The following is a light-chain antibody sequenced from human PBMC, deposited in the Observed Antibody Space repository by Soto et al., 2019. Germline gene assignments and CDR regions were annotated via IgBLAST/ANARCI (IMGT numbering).Light chain of an antibody. CDR2: DNN. J-gene: IGLJ2*01. CDR3: QSYDSRLSSSV. CDR1: SSNIGSNF. Sequence: QSVLTQPPSASETPGQRVTISCSGSSSNIGSNFVHWYQQLPGTAPKLLLYDNNSRPSGVPDRFSGSRSGTSATLAITGLQAEDEADYYCQSYDSRLSSSVFGGGTQLTVL. V-gene: IGLV1-40*01.